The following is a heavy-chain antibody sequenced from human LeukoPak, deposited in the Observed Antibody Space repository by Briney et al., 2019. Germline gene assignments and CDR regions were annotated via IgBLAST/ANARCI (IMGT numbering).Heavy chain of an antibody. D-gene: IGHD5-18*01. CDR2: INHSGST. Sequence: SETLSLTCAVYGGSFSGYYWSWIRQPPGKGLEWIGEINHSGSTNYNPSLKSRVTISVDTSKNQFSLKLSSVTAADTAVYYCAREPIQRALNYWGQGTLVTVSS. J-gene: IGHJ4*02. V-gene: IGHV4-34*01. CDR3: AREPIQRALNY. CDR1: GGSFSGYY.